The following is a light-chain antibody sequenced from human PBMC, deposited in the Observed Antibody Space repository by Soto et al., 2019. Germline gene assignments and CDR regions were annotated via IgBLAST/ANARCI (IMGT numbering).Light chain of an antibody. CDR2: EVR. V-gene: IGLV2-14*01. CDR1: ITDVGGYNF. CDR3: SSYTSSSTYV. Sequence: QSALTQPASVSGSPGQSITISCTGTITDVGGYNFVSWYQQHPGKAPKLMIYEVRDRPSGVSNRFSGSKSGNTASLTISGLQAEDEGDYYCSSYTSSSTYVFGTGTKLTVL. J-gene: IGLJ1*01.